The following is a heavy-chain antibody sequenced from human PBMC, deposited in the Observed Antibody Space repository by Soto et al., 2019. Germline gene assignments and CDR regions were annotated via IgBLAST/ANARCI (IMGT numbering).Heavy chain of an antibody. J-gene: IGHJ4*02. Sequence: ASVKVSCKASGYTFSDHYIHWVRQAPGQGLEWMGWINPKNGNTRYAQKFQDRVTMTRDTSINTAYMEVTRLTADDTAVYLCVRDNNGKSFEFWGQGTLVTVSS. D-gene: IGHD2-8*01. CDR1: GYTFSDHY. V-gene: IGHV1-2*02. CDR2: INPKNGNT. CDR3: VRDNNGKSFEF.